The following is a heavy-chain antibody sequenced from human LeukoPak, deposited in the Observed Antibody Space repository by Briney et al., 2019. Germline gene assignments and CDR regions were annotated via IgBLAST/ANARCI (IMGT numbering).Heavy chain of an antibody. D-gene: IGHD1-1*01. J-gene: IGHJ4*02. CDR2: MYSNDDK. CDR3: ARFLPTGTYRFDY. Sequence: PTLVKPTQTLTLTCTFSGFSLSTTEVGVGWIRQPPGEALEFLAVMYSNDDKHYSPSLMSSLTITKDTSKIQVVLTLTTMDPVDTATYYCARFLPTGTYRFDYWGPGTLVTVSS. CDR1: GFSLSTTEVG. V-gene: IGHV2-5*01.